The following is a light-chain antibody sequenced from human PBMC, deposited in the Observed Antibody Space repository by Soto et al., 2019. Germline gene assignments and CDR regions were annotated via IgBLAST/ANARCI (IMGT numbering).Light chain of an antibody. V-gene: IGKV3-20*01. CDR3: RQYSSTPFT. Sequence: EIVLTQSPGTLSLSPGQRATLSCRASQSVSRSYLAWYQHKRGQAPRLLMFGTGSRATCIPDRFSGTGSGTDVTLIISRLEPLDLAVYYWRQYSSTPFTFGQGTKLDIK. J-gene: IGKJ2*01. CDR1: QSVSRSY. CDR2: GTG.